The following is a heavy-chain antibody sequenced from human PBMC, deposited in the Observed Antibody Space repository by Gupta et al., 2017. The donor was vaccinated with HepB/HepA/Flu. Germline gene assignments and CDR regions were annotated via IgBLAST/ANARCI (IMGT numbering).Heavy chain of an antibody. D-gene: IGHD2-2*01. CDR3: ARGPLEDIVVVPAAMGGFDY. Sequence: GSTNYNPSLKSRVTMSVDTSKNQFSLKLSSVTAADTAVYYCARGPLEDIVVVPAAMGGFDYWGQGALVTVSS. J-gene: IGHJ4*02. CDR2: GST. V-gene: IGHV4-34*01.